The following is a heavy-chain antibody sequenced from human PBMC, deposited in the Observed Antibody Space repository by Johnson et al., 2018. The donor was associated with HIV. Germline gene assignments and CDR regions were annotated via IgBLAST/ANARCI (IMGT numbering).Heavy chain of an antibody. V-gene: IGHV3-30-3*01. J-gene: IGHJ3*02. D-gene: IGHD6-13*01. CDR3: AKGLLIAAAQDAFDS. CDR2: ISYDGSNK. CDR1: GFTFSGSA. Sequence: VQLVESGGGLVQPGGSLKLSCAASGFTFSGSAMHWVRQAPGKGLEWVAVISYDGSNKYYADSVKGRFTISRDNSKNTLYLQMNSLRAEDTAVYYCAKGLLIAAAQDAFDSWGQGTMVTVSS.